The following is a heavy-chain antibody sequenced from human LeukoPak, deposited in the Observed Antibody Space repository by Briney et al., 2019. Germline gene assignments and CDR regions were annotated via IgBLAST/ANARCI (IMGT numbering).Heavy chain of an antibody. V-gene: IGHV3-30*18. J-gene: IGHJ6*02. CDR2: ISYDGSNK. CDR1: GFTFSSYG. Sequence: GGSLRLSCAASGFTFSSYGMHWVRQAPGKGLEWVAVISYDGSNKYYADSVKGRFTISRDNSKNTLYLQMDSLRAEDTAIYYCAKDEDSGSYRPSGAMDVWGQGTTVTVSS. D-gene: IGHD1-26*01. CDR3: AKDEDSGSYRPSGAMDV.